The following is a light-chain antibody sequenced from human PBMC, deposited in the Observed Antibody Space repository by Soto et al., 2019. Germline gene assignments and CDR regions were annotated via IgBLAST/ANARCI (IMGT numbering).Light chain of an antibody. CDR3: QQLNSYPFI. V-gene: IGKV1-9*01. CDR1: QGIDTY. J-gene: IGKJ5*01. CDR2: AAS. Sequence: DIQLTQSPSFLSASVGDIVTITCRASQGIDTYLAWYQQKPGKAPKLLIYAASILQSGVPSRFSGSGSGTEFTLTISSLQPEHFATYYCQQLNSYPFIFGQGTRLEIK.